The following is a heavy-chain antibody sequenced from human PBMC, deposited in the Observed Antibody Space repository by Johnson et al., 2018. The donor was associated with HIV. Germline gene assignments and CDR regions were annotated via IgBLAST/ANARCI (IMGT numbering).Heavy chain of an antibody. CDR2: ISYDGSKM. Sequence: QVQLVESGGGVVQPGRSLRLSCAASGFTFRSYAMHWVRQAPGKGLEWVADISYDGSKMSYANSVKGRFTISRDNSKNTLYLQMNSLRAEDTAVYYCASSRRGQQLVPLAFDIWGQGTMVTVSS. D-gene: IGHD6-13*01. CDR3: ASSRRGQQLVPLAFDI. CDR1: GFTFRSYA. V-gene: IGHV3-30*14. J-gene: IGHJ3*02.